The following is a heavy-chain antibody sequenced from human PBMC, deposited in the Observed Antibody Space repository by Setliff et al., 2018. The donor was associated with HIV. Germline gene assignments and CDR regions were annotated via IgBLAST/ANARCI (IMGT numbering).Heavy chain of an antibody. Sequence: ASVKVSCKASGYTFLNYGISWVRQTPGRGLEWMAWINVGNGNTKTARKFQGRVALTTDTSTSTAHMELRNLRSDDTAVYYCARDPQDTRGWYIYYFDYWGQGTLVTVSS. CDR1: GYTFLNYG. J-gene: IGHJ4*02. D-gene: IGHD6-19*01. V-gene: IGHV1-18*01. CDR2: INVGNGNT. CDR3: ARDPQDTRGWYIYYFDY.